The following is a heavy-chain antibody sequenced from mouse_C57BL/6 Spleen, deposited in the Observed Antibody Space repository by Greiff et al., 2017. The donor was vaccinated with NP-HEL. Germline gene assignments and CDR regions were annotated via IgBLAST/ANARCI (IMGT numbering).Heavy chain of an antibody. Sequence: VQLQQSGPELVKPGTSVKVSCKASGYAFTNYLIEWVKQRPGQGLEWIGVINPGSGGTNYNEKFKGKATLTADKSSSTAYMQLSSLTSEDSAVYFCAREGIYYDYDGFAYWGQGTLVTVSA. CDR1: GYAFTNYL. D-gene: IGHD2-4*01. CDR2: INPGSGGT. V-gene: IGHV1-54*01. J-gene: IGHJ3*01. CDR3: AREGIYYDYDGFAY.